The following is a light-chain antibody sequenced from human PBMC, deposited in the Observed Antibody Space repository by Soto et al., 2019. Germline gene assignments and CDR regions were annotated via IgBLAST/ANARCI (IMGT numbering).Light chain of an antibody. CDR2: VGS. V-gene: IGKV3-20*01. J-gene: IGKJ2*01. Sequence: EIVLTQSPGTLSLSPGERATLSCTASQSLSRRSLAWYQQKPGQAPRLLIYVGSSKATGLPDRFSGSGSGTDFTLSISRLEPEDCAVYYCQQYGRTPYTFGQWTKLEIK. CDR1: QSLSRRS. CDR3: QQYGRTPYT.